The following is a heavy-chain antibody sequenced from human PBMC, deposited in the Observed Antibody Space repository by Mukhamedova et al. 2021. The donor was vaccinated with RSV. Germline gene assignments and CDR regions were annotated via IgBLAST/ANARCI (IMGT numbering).Heavy chain of an antibody. J-gene: IGHJ3*01. CDR3: AIRVGRYSSGWLVPLFDL. CDR2: ISGSGGST. V-gene: IGHV3-23*01. D-gene: IGHD3-22*01. Sequence: SWVRQAPGKGLEWVSVISGSGGSTYYADSVRGRFTISRDNSKNTLDLQMSNLRADDTGIYYCAIRVGRYSSGWLVPLFDLWGRGT.